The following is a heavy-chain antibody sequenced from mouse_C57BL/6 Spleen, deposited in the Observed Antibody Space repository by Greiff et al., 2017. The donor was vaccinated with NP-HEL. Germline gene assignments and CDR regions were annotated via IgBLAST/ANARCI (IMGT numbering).Heavy chain of an antibody. D-gene: IGHD1-1*01. Sequence: QVQLQQSGAELVMPGASVKLSCKASGYTFTSYWMHWVKQRPGQGLEWIGEIDPSDSYTNYNQKFKGKSTLTVDKSSSTAYMQLSSLTSEDSAVYYCARTHYGSSHDYWGQGTTLTVSS. V-gene: IGHV1-69*01. CDR1: GYTFTSYW. CDR2: IDPSDSYT. CDR3: ARTHYGSSHDY. J-gene: IGHJ2*01.